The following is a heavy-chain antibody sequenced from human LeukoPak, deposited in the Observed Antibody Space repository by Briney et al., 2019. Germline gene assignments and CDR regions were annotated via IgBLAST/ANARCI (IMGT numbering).Heavy chain of an antibody. J-gene: IGHJ4*02. CDR3: AKDGGSSGWYGDY. V-gene: IGHV3-30*18. CDR1: GFTFSSYG. Sequence: GGSLRLSCAASGFTFSSYGMHWVRQAPGKGLEWVAVISYDGSNKYYADSVKGRFTISRDNPKNTLYLQMNSLRAEDTAVYYCAKDGGSSGWYGDYWGQGTLVTVSS. CDR2: ISYDGSNK. D-gene: IGHD6-19*01.